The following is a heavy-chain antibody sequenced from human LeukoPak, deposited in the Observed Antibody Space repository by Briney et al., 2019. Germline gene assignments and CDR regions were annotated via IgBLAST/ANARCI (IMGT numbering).Heavy chain of an antibody. V-gene: IGHV4-59*01. D-gene: IGHD3-10*01. J-gene: IGHJ4*02. CDR2: IYYSGST. CDR1: GGSISSYY. Sequence: PSETLSLTCTVSGGSISSYYWSWIRQPPGKGLEWIGYIYYSGSTNYNPSLKSRVTISVDTSKNQFSLKLSSVTAADTAVYYCARVYGSGPDRLGYFDYWGQGTLVTVSS. CDR3: ARVYGSGPDRLGYFDY.